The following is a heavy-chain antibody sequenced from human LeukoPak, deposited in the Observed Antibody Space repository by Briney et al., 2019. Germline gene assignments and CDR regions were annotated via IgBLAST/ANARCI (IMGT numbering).Heavy chain of an antibody. Sequence: GGSLRLSCAASGFTFSSYGMSWVRQAPGKGLEWVSAISGSGGSTYYADSVKGRFTISRDNSKNTLYLQMNSLRAEDTAVYYCGLQKPITMIVVPFDYWGQGTLATVSS. D-gene: IGHD3-22*01. CDR2: ISGSGGST. V-gene: IGHV3-23*01. J-gene: IGHJ4*02. CDR3: GLQKPITMIVVPFDY. CDR1: GFTFSSYG.